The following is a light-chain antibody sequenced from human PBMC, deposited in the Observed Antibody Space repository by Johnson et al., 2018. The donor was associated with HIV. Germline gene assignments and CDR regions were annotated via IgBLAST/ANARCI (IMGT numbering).Light chain of an antibody. Sequence: QSVLTQPPSVSAAPGQKVTISCSGSSSNIGNNYVSWYQHLPGTAPKLLIYENNKRPSGIPDRFSGSKSGTSATLGITVLQTGDEADYYCGTWDSSLNAYVFGAATKVAVL. CDR1: SSNIGNNY. V-gene: IGLV1-51*02. J-gene: IGLJ1*01. CDR3: GTWDSSLNAYV. CDR2: ENN.